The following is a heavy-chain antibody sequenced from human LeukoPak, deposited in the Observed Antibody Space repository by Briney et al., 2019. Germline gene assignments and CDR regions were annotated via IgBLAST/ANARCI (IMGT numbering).Heavy chain of an antibody. J-gene: IGHJ4*02. V-gene: IGHV2-5*02. CDR3: AHRWRWSSGWYEGFDY. CDR2: IYWDDDK. CDR1: GFSLSTSGEG. Sequence: SGPTLVNPTQTLTLTCTFSGFSLSTSGEGVGWIRQPPGKALEWLALIYWDDDKRYSPSLKSRLTITKDTSKNQVVLTMTNMDPVDTATYYCAHRWRWSSGWYEGFDYWGQGTLVTVSS. D-gene: IGHD6-19*01.